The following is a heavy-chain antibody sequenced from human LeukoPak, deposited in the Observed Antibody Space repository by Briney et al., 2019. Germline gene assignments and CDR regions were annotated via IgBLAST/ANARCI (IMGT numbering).Heavy chain of an antibody. CDR1: GGSFSGYY. Sequence: SETLSLTCAVYGGSFSGYYWSWIRQPPGKGLEWIGEINHSGSTNYNPSLKSRVTISVDTSKNQFSLKLSSVTAADTAVYYCARAVRGSGSPHWGQGTLVTVS. V-gene: IGHV4-34*01. CDR3: ARAVRGSGSPH. J-gene: IGHJ4*02. D-gene: IGHD3-10*01. CDR2: INHSGST.